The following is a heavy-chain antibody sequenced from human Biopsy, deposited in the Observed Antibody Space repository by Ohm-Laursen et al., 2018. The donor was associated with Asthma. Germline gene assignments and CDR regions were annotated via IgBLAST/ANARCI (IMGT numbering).Heavy chain of an antibody. CDR1: GFTFGNFA. CDR2: IYSGGTS. CDR3: ARGDSSNWSHYYFDY. J-gene: IGHJ4*02. V-gene: IGHV3-23*03. D-gene: IGHD3-22*01. Sequence: GSLRLSCAASGFTFGNFAMFWVRQAPGKGLERVSVIYSGGTSHTADSVRGRFTISRDYSKNTLYLQMHSLRAEDTAVYYCARGDSSNWSHYYFDYWGQGTLVTVSS.